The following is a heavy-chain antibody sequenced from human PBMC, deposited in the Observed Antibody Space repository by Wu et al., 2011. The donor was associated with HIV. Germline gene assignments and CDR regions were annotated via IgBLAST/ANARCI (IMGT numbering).Heavy chain of an antibody. CDR1: GYAFTGYY. V-gene: IGHV1-2*02. D-gene: IGHD5-12*01. CDR3: ARDPPGYPYFFDY. Sequence: QVQLVQSGAEVKKPGASVKVSCKASGYAFTGYYIHWVRQAPGQGLEWMGWINPNNGGTNYAQKFQGRVTMTTDASTSTVYMEVRSLRSDDTAVYYCARDPPGYPYFFDYWGQGTLVTVSS. J-gene: IGHJ4*02. CDR2: INPNNGGT.